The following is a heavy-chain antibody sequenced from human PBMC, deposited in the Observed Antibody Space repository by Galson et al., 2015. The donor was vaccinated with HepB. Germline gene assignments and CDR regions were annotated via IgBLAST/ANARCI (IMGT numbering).Heavy chain of an antibody. V-gene: IGHV3-30-3*01. J-gene: IGHJ6*02. D-gene: IGHD1-7*01. Sequence: SLRLSCAASGFSLSSYAMHWVRQAPGKGLEWVAVISYDGSNKYYADSVKGRFTISRDNSKNTLYLQMNSLRVEDPAVYYCARDRAGTTPYYYYGMHVWGQGTTVTVSS. CDR3: ARDRAGTTPYYYYGMHV. CDR1: GFSLSSYA. CDR2: ISYDGSNK.